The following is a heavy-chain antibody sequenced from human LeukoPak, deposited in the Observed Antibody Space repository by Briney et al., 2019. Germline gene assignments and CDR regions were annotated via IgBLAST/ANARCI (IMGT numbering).Heavy chain of an antibody. V-gene: IGHV3-11*06. Sequence: GGCLRLSCAAAGFTFSDYYISRIRQAPGKGLEWVSYISSSSSYTNYADSVKGRFTISRDNAKNSLYLQINSLRAEDTAVYYCASSGYSSGWHAFDIWGQGTMVTVSS. CDR1: GFTFSDYY. D-gene: IGHD6-19*01. CDR3: ASSGYSSGWHAFDI. J-gene: IGHJ3*02. CDR2: ISSSSSYT.